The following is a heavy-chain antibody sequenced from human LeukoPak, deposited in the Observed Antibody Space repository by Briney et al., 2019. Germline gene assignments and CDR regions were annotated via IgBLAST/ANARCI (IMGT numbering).Heavy chain of an antibody. J-gene: IGHJ3*02. Sequence: SETLSLTCTVSGGSISSYYWSWIRQPAGKGLEWIGRIYTSGSTNYNPSLKSRVTMSVDTSKNQFFLKLSSVTAADTAVYYCARGGILWFGELSPTSFDIWGQGTMVTVSS. CDR3: ARGGILWFGELSPTSFDI. D-gene: IGHD3-10*01. CDR1: GGSISSYY. V-gene: IGHV4-4*07. CDR2: IYTSGST.